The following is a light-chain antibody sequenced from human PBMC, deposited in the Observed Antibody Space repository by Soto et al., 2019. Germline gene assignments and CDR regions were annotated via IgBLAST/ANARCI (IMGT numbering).Light chain of an antibody. Sequence: EIVLTQSPVTLSLSPGERATLSCRASQSVSSSNLAWYQQKTGQAPRLLIYGTSSRATGIPDRFSGSGSGTDITLTISRLEPEDFAVYYCHPYGTSPPYTFGQGTKLEIK. J-gene: IGKJ2*01. CDR3: HPYGTSPPYT. CDR1: QSVSSSN. CDR2: GTS. V-gene: IGKV3-20*01.